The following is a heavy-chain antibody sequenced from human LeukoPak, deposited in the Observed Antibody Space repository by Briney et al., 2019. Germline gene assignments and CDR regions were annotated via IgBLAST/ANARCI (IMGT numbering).Heavy chain of an antibody. Sequence: GGSLRLSCAASGFIFKDYWMNWVRQAPGKGLEWVSSISSSSSYIYYADSVKGRFTISRDNAKNSLYLQMNSLRAEDTAVYYCARDPLELRLTPFDYWGQGTLVTVSS. J-gene: IGHJ4*02. D-gene: IGHD5-24*01. V-gene: IGHV3-21*01. CDR2: ISSSSSYI. CDR3: ARDPLELRLTPFDY. CDR1: GFIFKDYW.